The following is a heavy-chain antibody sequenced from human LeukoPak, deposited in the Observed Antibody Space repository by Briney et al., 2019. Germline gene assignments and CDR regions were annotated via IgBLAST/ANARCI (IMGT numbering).Heavy chain of an antibody. V-gene: IGHV3-7*03. CDR3: VRAMGY. Sequence: GGSLRLSCAASGFTFDDYAMHWVRQAPGKGLEWVANIKQDGSEKYYVVSVKGRFTISRDNAKNSLYLQMNNLRAEDTAVYYCVRAMGYWGQGTLVTVSS. J-gene: IGHJ4*02. CDR2: IKQDGSEK. D-gene: IGHD5-24*01. CDR1: GFTFDDYA.